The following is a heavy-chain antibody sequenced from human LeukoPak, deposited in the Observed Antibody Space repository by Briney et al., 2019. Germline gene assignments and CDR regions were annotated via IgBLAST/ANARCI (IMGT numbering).Heavy chain of an antibody. Sequence: GASVKVSCKASGYTFTNYGLTWVRQAPGQGLELMGWISAYNGNTKHSQKLQGRVTMTTDTSTSTAYMELRSLRSDDTAVYYCAGDRPSITVAGTTSSDYWGQGTLVTVSS. CDR3: AGDRPSITVAGTTSSDY. CDR1: GYTFTNYG. CDR2: ISAYNGNT. V-gene: IGHV1-18*01. D-gene: IGHD6-19*01. J-gene: IGHJ4*02.